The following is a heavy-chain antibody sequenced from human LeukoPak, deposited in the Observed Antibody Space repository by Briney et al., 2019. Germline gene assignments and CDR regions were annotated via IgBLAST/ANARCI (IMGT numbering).Heavy chain of an antibody. V-gene: IGHV3-7*01. Sequence: PGGSLRLSCATSGFTFSNYWMTWVRQAPGKGLEWVAAIKQDGSEKYYVDSVKGRFTISRDNAKNSLYVQMNSLRAEDTAVYYCAGDRTGQQLSSRKDYYHMRVWGKENAV. CDR3: AGDRTGQQLSSRKDYYHMRV. CDR1: GFTFSNYW. CDR2: IKQDGSEK. D-gene: IGHD6-13*01. J-gene: IGHJ6*03.